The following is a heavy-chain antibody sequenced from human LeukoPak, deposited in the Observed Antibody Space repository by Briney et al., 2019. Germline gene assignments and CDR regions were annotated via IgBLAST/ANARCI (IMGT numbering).Heavy chain of an antibody. CDR1: GFTFNSYA. Sequence: GGSLRLPCAASGFTFNSYAMSWVRQAPGKGLEWVSAISGTGGSTYYADYVKGRFTISRDNSKNTLYLQMNSLRAEDAAVYHCAKSQGAGSGTYYDLDYWGQGTLVTVSS. D-gene: IGHD3-10*01. V-gene: IGHV3-23*01. J-gene: IGHJ4*02. CDR2: ISGTGGST. CDR3: AKSQGAGSGTYYDLDY.